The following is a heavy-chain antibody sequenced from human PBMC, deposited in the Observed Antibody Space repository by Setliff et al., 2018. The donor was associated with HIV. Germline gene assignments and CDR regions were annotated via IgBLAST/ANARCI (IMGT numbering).Heavy chain of an antibody. D-gene: IGHD5-18*01. CDR2: VRNKVRGSTP. Sequence: GGSLRLSCVASGFIFSDHHMDWVRQAPGKGLEWVGRVRNKVRGSTPEYAASVKGRFTVSRDDSKNSLYLQMSNLQAEDTALYYCTRAGYGHGFDIWGQGTTVTVSS. CDR1: GFIFSDHH. V-gene: IGHV3-72*01. CDR3: TRAGYGHGFDI. J-gene: IGHJ6*02.